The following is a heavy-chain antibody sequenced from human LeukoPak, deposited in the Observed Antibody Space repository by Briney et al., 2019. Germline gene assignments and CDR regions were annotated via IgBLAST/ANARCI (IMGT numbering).Heavy chain of an antibody. CDR2: ISINGGST. CDR1: GFTFRSYA. CDR3: ARDPGDCSGGSCYGGFDY. D-gene: IGHD2-15*01. Sequence: GGSLRLSCAASGFTFRSYAMHWVRQAPGKGLEYVSGISINGGSTRYANSVKGRFTISRDNSKNTLYLQMGSLRAEDMAVYYCARDPGDCSGGSCYGGFDYWGQGTLVTVSS. J-gene: IGHJ4*02. V-gene: IGHV3-64*01.